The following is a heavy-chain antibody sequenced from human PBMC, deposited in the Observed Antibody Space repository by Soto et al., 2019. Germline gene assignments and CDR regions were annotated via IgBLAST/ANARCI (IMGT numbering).Heavy chain of an antibody. J-gene: IGHJ4*02. CDR3: AKSSDYDFWSGYLDY. CDR1: GFTFSSYS. D-gene: IGHD3-3*01. V-gene: IGHV3-48*01. Sequence: GGSLRLSCAASGFTFSSYSMNWVRQAPGKGLEWLSYISSSSSTIYYADSVKGRFTISRDNAKNSLYLQMNSLRAEDTALYYCAKSSDYDFWSGYLDYWGQGTLVTVSS. CDR2: ISSSSSTI.